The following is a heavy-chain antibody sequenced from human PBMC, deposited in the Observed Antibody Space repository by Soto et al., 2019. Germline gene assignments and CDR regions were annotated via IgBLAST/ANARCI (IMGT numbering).Heavy chain of an antibody. Sequence: GGSLRLSCAASGFTFSYYYMSWIRQAPGKGLEWVSTILVGGSTHYEDSVKGRFTISRDTSKNTVYLQMNSLSAGDTAFYYCAKATATSGGAFEIYGQGTMVTVSS. V-gene: IGHV3-23*01. CDR1: GFTFSYYY. CDR3: AKATATSGGAFEI. J-gene: IGHJ3*02. D-gene: IGHD1-1*01. CDR2: ILVGGST.